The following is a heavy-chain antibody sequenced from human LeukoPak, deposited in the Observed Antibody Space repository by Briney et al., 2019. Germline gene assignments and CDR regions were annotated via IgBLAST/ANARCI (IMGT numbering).Heavy chain of an antibody. CDR2: MNPNSGNT. V-gene: IGHV1-8*01. Sequence: ASVKVSCKASGYTFTSYDINWVRQATGQGLEWMGWMNPNSGNTGYAQKFQGRVTMTRNTSISTAYMELSGLRSEDTAVYYCARGGNDYGDYGDYYYYMDVWGKGTTVTVSS. CDR1: GYTFTSYD. CDR3: ARGGNDYGDYGDYYYYMDV. D-gene: IGHD4-17*01. J-gene: IGHJ6*03.